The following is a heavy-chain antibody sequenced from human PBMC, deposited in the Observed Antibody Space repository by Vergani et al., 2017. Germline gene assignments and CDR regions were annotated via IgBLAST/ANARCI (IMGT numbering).Heavy chain of an antibody. CDR2: IYRTGRT. Sequence: QVQLQESGPGLVKPSETLSLTCAVSGFSIDNGYYWDWIRQPPGKGLEWIGSIYRTGRTHFNPSLKSRVTISVDTSNNHFSLRLNSLTAADTAVYYCARVSPGDNSGWEPFDYWGQGTLVTVSS. CDR3: ARVSPGDNSGWEPFDY. V-gene: IGHV4-38-2*01. J-gene: IGHJ4*02. D-gene: IGHD6-19*01. CDR1: GFSIDNGYY.